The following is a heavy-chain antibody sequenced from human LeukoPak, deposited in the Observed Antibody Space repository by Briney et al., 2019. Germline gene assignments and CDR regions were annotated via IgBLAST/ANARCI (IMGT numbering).Heavy chain of an antibody. D-gene: IGHD6-13*01. CDR2: TYYRSKWYN. CDR3: ARCQWAAAAPRDAFDS. CDR1: GDSVSSNSAA. J-gene: IGHJ3*02. Sequence: SQTLSLTCAISGDSVSSNSAAWNWIRQSPSRGLEWLGRTYYRSKWYNDYAVSVKSRITINPDTSKNQFSLQLNSVTPEDTAVYYCARCQWAAAAPRDAFDSWSQGTMVTVSS. V-gene: IGHV6-1*01.